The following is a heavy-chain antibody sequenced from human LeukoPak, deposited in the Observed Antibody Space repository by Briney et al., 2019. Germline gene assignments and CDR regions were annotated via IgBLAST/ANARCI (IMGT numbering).Heavy chain of an antibody. CDR3: ARDGSGSYFLEYYFDY. CDR2: ISSSGSTI. CDR1: GFTFSDYY. V-gene: IGHV3-11*01. J-gene: IGHJ4*02. Sequence: GGSLRLSCAASGFTFSDYYMSWIRRAPGKGLEWVSYISSSGSTIYYADSVKGRFTISRDNAKNSLYLQMNSLRAEDTAVYYCARDGSGSYFLEYYFDYWGQGTLVTVSS. D-gene: IGHD3-10*01.